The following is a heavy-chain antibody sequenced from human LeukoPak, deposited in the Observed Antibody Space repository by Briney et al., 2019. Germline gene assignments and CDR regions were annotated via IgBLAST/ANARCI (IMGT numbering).Heavy chain of an antibody. J-gene: IGHJ4*02. CDR3: AKSDVKVRFLAGLDS. CDR2: ISWDSGNM. Sequence: PGRSLRLSCVASGFAFDDYAMHWVRQVPGKGLEWVAGISWDSGNMVYADSVKGRFTISRDNAKNSLYLQMNSLKVDDMALYYCAKSDVKVRFLAGLDSWGQGSLVIVSS. V-gene: IGHV3-9*03. CDR1: GFAFDDYA. D-gene: IGHD3-3*01.